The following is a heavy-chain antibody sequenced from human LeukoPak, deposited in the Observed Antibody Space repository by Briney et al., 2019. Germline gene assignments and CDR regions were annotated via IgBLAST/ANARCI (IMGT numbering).Heavy chain of an antibody. CDR3: AILTPAGSFDS. J-gene: IGHJ4*02. V-gene: IGHV3-23*01. D-gene: IGHD2-15*01. CDR1: GFTFSIYD. Sequence: GGSLRLSCAASGFTFSIYDMMWVRQAPGKGLEGVSVISGSGGRTNHADAVKGRFTISRDNSKNTLYLQMNSLRAEDTAVYYCAILTPAGSFDSWGQGTLVTVSS. CDR2: ISGSGGRT.